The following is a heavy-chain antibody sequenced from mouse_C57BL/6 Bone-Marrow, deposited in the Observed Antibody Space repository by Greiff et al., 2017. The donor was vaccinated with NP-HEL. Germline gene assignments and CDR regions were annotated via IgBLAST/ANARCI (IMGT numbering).Heavy chain of an antibody. J-gene: IGHJ2*01. CDR2: IDPENGDT. V-gene: IGHV14-4*01. Sequence: DVQLQESGAELVRPGASVKLSCTASGFNIKDDYMHWVKQRPEQGLEWIGWIDPENGDTEYASKFQGKATITADTSSNTAYLQLSSLTSEDTAVYYCTTGGLRRDYWGQGTTLTVSS. D-gene: IGHD2-2*01. CDR3: TTGGLRRDY. CDR1: GFNIKDDY.